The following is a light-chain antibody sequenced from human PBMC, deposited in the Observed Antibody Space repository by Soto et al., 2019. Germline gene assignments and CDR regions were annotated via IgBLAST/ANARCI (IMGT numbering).Light chain of an antibody. CDR2: GAS. J-gene: IGKJ5*01. CDR1: QSVSSSF. V-gene: IGKV3-20*01. Sequence: EIVLTQSPGTLSLSPGERATLSCRASQSVSSSFLAWYQQKVGQAPRLLIYGASSRATGIPDRFSGSGSGTDFTLTISRLEPEDFAVYYCQQYGGTTFTFGQGTRLEIK. CDR3: QQYGGTTFT.